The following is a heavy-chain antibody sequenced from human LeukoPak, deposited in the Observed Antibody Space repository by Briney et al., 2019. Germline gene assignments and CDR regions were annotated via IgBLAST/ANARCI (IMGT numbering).Heavy chain of an antibody. D-gene: IGHD3-22*01. V-gene: IGHV4-61*02. Sequence: SQTLSLTCTVSGGSISSGSYYWSWIRQPAGKGLEWIGRIYTSGSTNYNPSLKSRVTISVDTSKNQFSLKLSSVTAADTAVYYCARGILTMIVVVKGGPWFDPWGQGTLVTVSS. CDR3: ARGILTMIVVVKGGPWFDP. CDR2: IYTSGST. CDR1: GGSISSGSYY. J-gene: IGHJ5*02.